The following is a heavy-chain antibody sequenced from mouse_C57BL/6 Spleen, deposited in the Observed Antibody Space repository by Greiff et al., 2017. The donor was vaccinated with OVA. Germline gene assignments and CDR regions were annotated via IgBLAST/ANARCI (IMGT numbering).Heavy chain of an antibody. CDR3: ARSGGSYWYFDV. CDR2: INPNNGGT. CDR1: GYTFTDYY. J-gene: IGHJ1*03. D-gene: IGHD3-2*02. Sequence: VQLQQSGPELVKPGASVKISCKASGYTFTDYYMNWVKQSHGKSLEWIGDINPNNGGTRYNQKFKGKATLTVDKSSSTAYMELRSLTSEDSAVYYCARSGGSYWYFDVWGTGTTVTVSS. V-gene: IGHV1-26*01.